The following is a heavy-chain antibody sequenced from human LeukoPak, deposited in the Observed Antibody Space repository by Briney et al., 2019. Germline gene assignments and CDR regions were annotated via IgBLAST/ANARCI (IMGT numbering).Heavy chain of an antibody. CDR3: AKGVAARPFDY. D-gene: IGHD6-6*01. Sequence: SETLSLTCAVSGGSISSGGYSWSWIRQPPGKGLEWIGYIYHSGSTYYNPSLKSRVTISVDTSKNQFSLKLSSVTAADTAVYYCAKGVAARPFDYWGQGTLVTVSS. J-gene: IGHJ4*02. V-gene: IGHV4-30-2*02. CDR1: GGSISSGGYS. CDR2: IYHSGST.